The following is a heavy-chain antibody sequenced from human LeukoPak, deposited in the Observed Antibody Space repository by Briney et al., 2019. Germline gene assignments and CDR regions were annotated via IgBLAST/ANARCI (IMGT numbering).Heavy chain of an antibody. J-gene: IGHJ4*02. CDR1: GGTFSSYA. CDR2: TIPIFGTA. CDR3: ASSQYYGSGSSVNDY. Sequence: GASVKVSCKASGGTFSSYAISWVRQAPGQGLEWIGGTIPIFGTANYAQKFQGRVTITADESTSTAYMELSSLRSEDTAVYYCASSQYYGSGSSVNDYWGQGTLVTVSS. V-gene: IGHV1-69*13. D-gene: IGHD3-10*01.